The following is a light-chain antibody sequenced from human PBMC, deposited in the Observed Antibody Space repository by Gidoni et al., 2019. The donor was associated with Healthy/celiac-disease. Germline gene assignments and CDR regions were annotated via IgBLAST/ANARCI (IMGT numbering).Light chain of an antibody. CDR2: DAC. CDR1: QGISSA. Sequence: AIQLTQSPSSLSASVGDRVTITCRASQGISSALAWYQQKPGKAPKLLIYDACSLESGVPSRVSGNGYGTDFTLTISSLQTEDFAAYYCHQFNSYPTFLLTFGGGTKVEIK. V-gene: IGKV1-13*02. CDR3: HQFNSYPTFLLT. J-gene: IGKJ4*01.